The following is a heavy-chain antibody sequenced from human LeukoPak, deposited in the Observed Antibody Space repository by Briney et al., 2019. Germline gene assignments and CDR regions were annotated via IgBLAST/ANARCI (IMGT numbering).Heavy chain of an antibody. J-gene: IGHJ6*02. D-gene: IGHD6-19*01. CDR2: IYYSGST. V-gene: IGHV4-39*01. CDR1: GGSISSSSYY. Sequence: PSETLSLTCAVSGGSISSSSYYWGWIRQPPGKGLGWIGSIYYSGSTYYNPSLKSRVTISVDTSKNQFSLKLSSVTAADTAVYYCARRSSGWWNYYYYYGMDVWGQGTTVTVSS. CDR3: ARRSSGWWNYYYYYGMDV.